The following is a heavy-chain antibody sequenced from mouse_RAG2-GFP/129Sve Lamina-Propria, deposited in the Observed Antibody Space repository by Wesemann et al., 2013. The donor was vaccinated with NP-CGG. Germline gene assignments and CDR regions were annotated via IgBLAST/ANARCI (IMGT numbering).Heavy chain of an antibody. CDR3: TMRGNYAWFAY. D-gene: IGHD2-1*01. V-gene: IGHV1-28*01. J-gene: IGHJ3*01. Sequence: NGATSYNQKFKGKATLTVDKSSSTAYMQLSSLTSEDSAVYYCTMRGNYAWFAYWGQGTLVTVSA. CDR2: NGAT.